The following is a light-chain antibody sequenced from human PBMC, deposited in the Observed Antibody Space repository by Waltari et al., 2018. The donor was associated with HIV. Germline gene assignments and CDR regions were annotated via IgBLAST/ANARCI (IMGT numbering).Light chain of an antibody. V-gene: IGLV3-19*01. CDR1: SLRSYY. J-gene: IGLJ2*01. CDR3: NSRDSSGNHLMV. Sequence: SSELTQDPAVSVALGQTVRITCQGDSLRSYYASWYQQKPGQAPVLVIYGKNNRPSGIPDRFSGSSSGNTASLTITGAQAEDEADYYCNSRDSSGNHLMVFGGGTKLTVL. CDR2: GKN.